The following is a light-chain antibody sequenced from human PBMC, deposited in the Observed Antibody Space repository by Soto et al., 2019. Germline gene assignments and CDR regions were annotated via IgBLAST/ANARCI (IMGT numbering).Light chain of an antibody. Sequence: EIVMTQSPATLSVSPGERATLSCRASQSVSSNLVWYQQKPGQAPRLLISSASRRATGIPDRFSGSGSGTDFTLTISRLEPEDFAVYYCQQYGSSGTFGQGTKVDI. CDR2: SAS. CDR1: QSVSSN. J-gene: IGKJ1*01. V-gene: IGKV3-20*01. CDR3: QQYGSSGT.